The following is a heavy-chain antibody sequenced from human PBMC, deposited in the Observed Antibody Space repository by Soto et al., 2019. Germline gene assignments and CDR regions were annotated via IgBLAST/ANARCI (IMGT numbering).Heavy chain of an antibody. D-gene: IGHD3-10*01. CDR1: GFGFRGYS. CDR3: ARESSDVVLFDL. Sequence: EVQLLESGGGLLQPGGSLRLSCEASGFGFRGYSMAWVRQAPGKGLEWVSAISGSGGSTFYSDSVRGRFTIFRDNSKNTMYLQMNSLRAEDTAVYYCARESSDVVLFDLWGRGTLVTVSS. V-gene: IGHV3-23*01. J-gene: IGHJ2*01. CDR2: ISGSGGST.